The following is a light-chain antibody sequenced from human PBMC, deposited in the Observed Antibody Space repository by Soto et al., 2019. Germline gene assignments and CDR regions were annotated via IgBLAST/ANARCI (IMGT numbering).Light chain of an antibody. J-gene: IGLJ2*01. Sequence: QSVLTQPPSVSAAPGQTVTISCSGSIYNIGNNYVSWYQQVAGTAPKLLIFDNDKRPSGIPGRFSGSKSGTSATLGITGLQTGDEADYYCGTWDGGLSGVVFGGGTKVTVL. CDR1: IYNIGNNY. CDR2: DND. CDR3: GTWDGGLSGVV. V-gene: IGLV1-51*01.